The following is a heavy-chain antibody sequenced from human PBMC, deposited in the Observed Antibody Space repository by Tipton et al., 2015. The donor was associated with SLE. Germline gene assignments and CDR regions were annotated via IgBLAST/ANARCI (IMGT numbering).Heavy chain of an antibody. D-gene: IGHD2/OR15-2a*01. CDR3: ARRRRSNVPNWFDP. V-gene: IGHV4-39*01. CDR1: GDSITTSNNY. CDR2: FYFSGNT. J-gene: IGHJ5*02. Sequence: TLSLTCTVSGDSITTSNNYWDWIRQPPGKGLEWIGSFYFSGNTYYNPSLNSRVTISVDTSKNQFSLRLTSVTAADTSVYYCARRRRSNVPNWFDPWGQGTLVTVSS.